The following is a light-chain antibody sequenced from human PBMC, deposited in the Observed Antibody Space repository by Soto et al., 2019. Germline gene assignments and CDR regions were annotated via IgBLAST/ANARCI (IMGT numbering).Light chain of an antibody. J-gene: IGLJ2*01. CDR1: SSDVGSYNL. CDR3: CSYAGSLVV. CDR2: EVS. V-gene: IGLV2-23*02. Sequence: QSALTQPASVSGSPGQSITISCTGTSSDVGSYNLVSWYQQHPGKAPKLMIYEVSKRPSGVSNRVSGSKSGNTASLTISGLQAEDEADYYCCSYAGSLVVFGGGTKLTVL.